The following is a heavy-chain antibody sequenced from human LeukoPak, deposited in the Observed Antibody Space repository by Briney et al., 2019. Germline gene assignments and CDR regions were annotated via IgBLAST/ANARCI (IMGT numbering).Heavy chain of an antibody. CDR3: ARMPFDYYDSSGYWGYYMDV. D-gene: IGHD3-22*01. CDR2: ISYDGSNK. CDR1: GFTFSSYA. V-gene: IGHV3-30*04. J-gene: IGHJ6*03. Sequence: GGSLRLSCAASGFTFSSYAMHWVRQAPGKGLEWVAVISYDGSNKYYADSVKGRFTISRDNSKNALYLQMNSLRAEDTAVYYCARMPFDYYDSSGYWGYYMDVWGKGTTVTVSS.